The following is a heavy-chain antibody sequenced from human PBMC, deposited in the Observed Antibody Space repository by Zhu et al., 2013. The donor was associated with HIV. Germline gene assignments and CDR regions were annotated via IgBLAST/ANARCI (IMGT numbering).Heavy chain of an antibody. CDR3: ARSFSGYSENYMFDY. Sequence: QVQLVQSGAEVKKPGSSVKVSCKASGGSFNSYAISWVRQAPGQGLEWMGWISTSTPKTKFAEKFQGRLTMTTDTSTNTADMELRSLTSDDTAVYFCARSFSGYSENYMFDYWGQGTLVTVSS. V-gene: IGHV1-18*01. CDR1: GGSFNSYA. D-gene: IGHD5-18*01. CDR2: ISTSTPKT. J-gene: IGHJ4*02.